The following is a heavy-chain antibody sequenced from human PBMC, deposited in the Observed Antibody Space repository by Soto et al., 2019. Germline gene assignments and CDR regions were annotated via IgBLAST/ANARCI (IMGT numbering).Heavy chain of an antibody. CDR2: ITDSSSYI. V-gene: IGHV3-21*01. Sequence: EVQLVESGGGLVKPGGSLRLSCAGSGFPFSSYSMNWVRQAPGKGLEWVSSITDSSSYIYYADSVKGRFTISRDNAKNSLYLQMNTVRAEDTAVYYCARVKYGCSTRCLNPIDYWGQGNLVTVSS. CDR1: GFPFSSYS. CDR3: ARVKYGCSTRCLNPIDY. J-gene: IGHJ4*02. D-gene: IGHD2-2*01.